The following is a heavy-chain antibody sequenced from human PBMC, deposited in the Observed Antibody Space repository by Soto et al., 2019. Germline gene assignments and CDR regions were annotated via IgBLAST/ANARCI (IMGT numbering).Heavy chain of an antibody. D-gene: IGHD1-1*01. V-gene: IGHV3-30-3*01. CDR1: GFTFSYHA. Sequence: QVQLVESGGGVVQPGRSLRLSCAASGFTFSYHALNWVRQAPGKGMEWVAVISYDGDNKYIAESVKGRFTISRDNSTNAVSLQMNGLRAEDRAMYFCARETTTSVFSDMGVGGKGSTVTGSS. J-gene: IGHJ6*01. CDR3: ARETTTSVFSDMGV. CDR2: ISYDGDNK.